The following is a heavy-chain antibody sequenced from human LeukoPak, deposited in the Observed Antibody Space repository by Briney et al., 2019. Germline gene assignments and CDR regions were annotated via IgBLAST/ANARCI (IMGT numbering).Heavy chain of an antibody. CDR2: ISSSSGYT. CDR3: ATCQSHSSGWYYFDY. Sequence: GGSLRLSCAASGFTFSDYYMSWIRQAPGKGLEWVSYISSSSGYTNYADSVKGRFTISRDNAKNSLYLQMNSLRAEDTAVYYCATCQSHSSGWYYFDYWGQGTLVTVSS. CDR1: GFTFSDYY. J-gene: IGHJ4*02. V-gene: IGHV3-11*06. D-gene: IGHD6-19*01.